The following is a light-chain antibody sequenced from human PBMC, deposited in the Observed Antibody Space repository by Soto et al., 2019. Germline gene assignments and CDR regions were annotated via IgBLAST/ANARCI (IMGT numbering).Light chain of an antibody. CDR2: AAS. Sequence: AIQMTQSPSSLSASVGDRVTITCRASQGIRNDLGWYQQKPGKAPKLLIFAASSLQSGVPSRFSGSGSDTDFTLTISSLQPEDFATYYCLQDYNYPYTFGQGTKLEIK. CDR3: LQDYNYPYT. J-gene: IGKJ2*01. V-gene: IGKV1-6*01. CDR1: QGIRND.